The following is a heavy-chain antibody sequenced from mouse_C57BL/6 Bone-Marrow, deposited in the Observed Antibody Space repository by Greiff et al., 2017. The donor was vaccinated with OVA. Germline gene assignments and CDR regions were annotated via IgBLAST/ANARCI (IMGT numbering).Heavy chain of an antibody. D-gene: IGHD3-3*01. Sequence: VQLQQPGAELVKPGASVKLSCKASGYTFTSYWMHWVKQRPGPGLEWIGMIHPNSGSTNYNEKFKSKATLTVDKSSSTAYMKLSSLTSEDSAVYYCARLGLNYFDYWGQGTTLTVSS. CDR2: IHPNSGST. V-gene: IGHV1-64*01. CDR1: GYTFTSYW. CDR3: ARLGLNYFDY. J-gene: IGHJ2*01.